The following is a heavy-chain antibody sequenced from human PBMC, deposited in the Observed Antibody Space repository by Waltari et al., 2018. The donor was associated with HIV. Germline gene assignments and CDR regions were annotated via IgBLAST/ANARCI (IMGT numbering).Heavy chain of an antibody. CDR3: ARSVVAATPFDY. Sequence: QVQLVQTGAEGKKPGAPVKVSPTAFVYTFPGHHMHSVRQAPGQGLEWMGRINPNSGGTNYAQKFQGRVTMTRDTSISTAYMELSRLRSDDTAVYYCARSVVAATPFDYWGQGTLVTVSS. D-gene: IGHD2-15*01. J-gene: IGHJ4*02. V-gene: IGHV1-2*06. CDR1: VYTFPGHH. CDR2: INPNSGGT.